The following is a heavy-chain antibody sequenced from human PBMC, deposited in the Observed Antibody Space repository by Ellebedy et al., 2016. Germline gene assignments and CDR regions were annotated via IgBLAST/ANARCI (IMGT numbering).Heavy chain of an antibody. Sequence: HTGGSLRLSCAVAGFTFGSNWIHWVRQAPGKGLVWVSRINSDGSRSTYADSAKGRFTLSRDNAKNTVYLQMTGLRAEDTAVYYCARDFDWLGGLWGQGTLVTVSS. CDR2: INSDGSRS. CDR1: GFTFGSNW. J-gene: IGHJ4*02. CDR3: ARDFDWLGGL. D-gene: IGHD3-9*01. V-gene: IGHV3-74*03.